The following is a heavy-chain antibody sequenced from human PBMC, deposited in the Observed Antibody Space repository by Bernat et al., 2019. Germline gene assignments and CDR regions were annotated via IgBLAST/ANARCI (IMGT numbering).Heavy chain of an antibody. CDR2: ISAYNGNT. J-gene: IGHJ4*02. D-gene: IGHD1-26*01. V-gene: IGHV1-18*01. CDR3: ARDVEVGGSFESGPTPANFDY. CDR1: VYTFTSYG. Sequence: QVQLVQSGAEVKNPAASVKVSCKASVYTFTSYGISWVRQAPGQGLEWMGWISAYNGNTNYAQKLQGRVTMTTDTSTSTGYMELRSLRSDDTAVYYWARDVEVGGSFESGPTPANFDYWGQGTLVTVSS.